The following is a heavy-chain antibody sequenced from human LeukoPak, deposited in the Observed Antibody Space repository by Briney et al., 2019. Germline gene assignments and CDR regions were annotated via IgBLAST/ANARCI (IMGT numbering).Heavy chain of an antibody. CDR2: IKSKRDGGTA. Sequence: GGSLRLSCAASGFTFSDAWMNWVRQAPGKGLEWVGRIKSKRDGGTADYAAPVKGRFTISRDDSKTIAYLQMNSLKTEDTAVYYCSRAYSTGWLGINDYWGQGALVTVSS. CDR3: SRAYSTGWLGINDY. D-gene: IGHD6-19*01. J-gene: IGHJ4*02. V-gene: IGHV3-15*01. CDR1: GFTFSDAW.